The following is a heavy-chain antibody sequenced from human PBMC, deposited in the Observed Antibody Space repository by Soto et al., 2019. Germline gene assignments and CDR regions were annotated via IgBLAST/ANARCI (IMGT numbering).Heavy chain of an antibody. D-gene: IGHD6-6*01. J-gene: IGHJ5*02. CDR2: ISAYNGNT. V-gene: IGHV1-18*01. CDR3: ARVPCGAARPDCWFDP. Sequence: ASVKVSCKASGYTFTSYGISWVRQAPGQGLEWMGWISAYNGNTNYAQKLQGRLTMTTDTSTSTAYMELRSLRSDDTAVYYCARVPCGAARPDCWFDPWGQGTLVTVSS. CDR1: GYTFTSYG.